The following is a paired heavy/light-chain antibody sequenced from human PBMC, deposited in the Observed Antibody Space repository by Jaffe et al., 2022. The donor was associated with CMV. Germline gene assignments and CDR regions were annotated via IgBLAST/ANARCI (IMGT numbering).Heavy chain of an antibody. V-gene: IGHV1-2*02. CDR2: INPNSGGT. J-gene: IGHJ4*02. D-gene: IGHD2-8*01. CDR1: GYTFTGYY. CDR3: ARYDVYHGVSPFDY. Sequence: QVQLVQSGAEVKKPGASVKVSCKASGYTFTGYYMHWVRQAPGQGLEWMGWINPNSGGTNYAQKFQGRVTMTRDTSISTAYMELSRLRSDDTAVYYCARYDVYHGVSPFDYWGQGTLVTVSS.
Light chain of an antibody. CDR1: QGISSY. V-gene: IGKV1-9*01. Sequence: DIQLTQSPSFLSASVGDRVTITCRASQGISSYLAWYQQKPGKAPKLLIYAASTLQSGVPSRFSGSGSGTEFTLTISSLQPEDFATYYCQQLNSYPSTITFGGGTKVEIK. J-gene: IGKJ4*01. CDR3: QQLNSYPSTIT. CDR2: AAS.